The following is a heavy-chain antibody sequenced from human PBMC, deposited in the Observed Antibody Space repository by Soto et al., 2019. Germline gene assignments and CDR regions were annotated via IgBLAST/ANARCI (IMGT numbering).Heavy chain of an antibody. CDR1: GFTFSGSA. CDR3: TRHEGGGRWDY. V-gene: IGHV3-73*02. Sequence: EVQLVESGGGLVQPGGSLKLSCAASGFTFSGSAMHWVRQASGKGLEWVGRIRSKANSYATAYAASAKGRFTISRDDSKNTAYLQMNSLKTEDTAVYYCTRHEGGGRWDYWGQGTLVTVSS. CDR2: IRSKANSYAT. J-gene: IGHJ4*02. D-gene: IGHD2-15*01.